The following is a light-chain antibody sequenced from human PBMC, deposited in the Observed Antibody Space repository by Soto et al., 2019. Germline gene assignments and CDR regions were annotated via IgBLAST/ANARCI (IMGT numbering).Light chain of an antibody. CDR3: GTWDSSLSADV. Sequence: QSVLTQPPSVSAAPGQKVTISCSGSSSNIGNNYVSWYQQLPETAPKLLIYDNNKRPSGIPDRFSGSKSGTSATLGITGLQTGDEADYYCGTWDSSLSADVFGTGTKVTVL. J-gene: IGLJ1*01. V-gene: IGLV1-51*01. CDR2: DNN. CDR1: SSNIGNNY.